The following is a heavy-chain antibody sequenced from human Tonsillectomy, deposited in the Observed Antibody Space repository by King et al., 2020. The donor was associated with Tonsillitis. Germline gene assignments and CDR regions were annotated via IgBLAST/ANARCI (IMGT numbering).Heavy chain of an antibody. J-gene: IGHJ4*02. CDR3: AHRPRDNWSGQYYFDY. V-gene: IGHV2-5*01. D-gene: IGHD1-20*01. Sequence: TLKESGPTLVKSTQTLTLTCTFSGFSLSTSGVGVGWFRQPPGKALEWLALIYWNDDKRYSPSLKSRLTITKDTSKNQVVLTMTNMDPVDTATYYCAHRPRDNWSGQYYFDYWGQGTLVTVSS. CDR2: IYWNDDK. CDR1: GFSLSTSGVG.